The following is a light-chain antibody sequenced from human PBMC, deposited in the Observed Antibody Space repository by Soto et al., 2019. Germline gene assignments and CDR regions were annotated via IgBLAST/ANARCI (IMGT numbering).Light chain of an antibody. CDR3: CSYAGSYTYV. J-gene: IGLJ1*01. Sequence: QSALTQPASVSGSPGQSITISCTGSTSDVGAYNYVSWYKHHPGQAPQLMIYEVSNRPSGVSNRFSGSKSGNTASLTISGLQAEDESDYYCCSYAGSYTYVFGTGTKLTVL. CDR2: EVS. V-gene: IGLV2-14*01. CDR1: TSDVGAYNY.